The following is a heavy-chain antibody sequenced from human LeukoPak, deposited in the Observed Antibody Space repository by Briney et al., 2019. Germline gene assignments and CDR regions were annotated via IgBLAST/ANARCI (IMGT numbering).Heavy chain of an antibody. Sequence: GGSLRLSCAASGFTFSSYGMHWVRQAPGKGLEWVAVISSDGRNTYYADSVKGRFTISRDNSKNTLYLQMNSLRAEDTAVYYCAKDHGYSYGYPGYWGQGTLVTVSS. V-gene: IGHV3-30*18. CDR1: GFTFSSYG. D-gene: IGHD5-18*01. CDR3: AKDHGYSYGYPGY. J-gene: IGHJ4*02. CDR2: ISSDGRNT.